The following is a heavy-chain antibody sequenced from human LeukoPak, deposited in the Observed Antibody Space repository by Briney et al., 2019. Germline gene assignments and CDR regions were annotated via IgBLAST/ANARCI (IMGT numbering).Heavy chain of an antibody. CDR2: IYYSGST. J-gene: IGHJ3*02. CDR3: ARAPREVRGVDAFDI. D-gene: IGHD3-10*01. CDR1: GGSISSGGYY. V-gene: IGHV4-31*03. Sequence: SETLSLTCTVSGGSISSGGYYWSWIRQHPGKGLEWIGYIYYSGSTYYNPSLKSRVTISVDTSKNQFSLKLSSVTAADTAVYYCARAPREVRGVDAFDIWGQGTMVTVSS.